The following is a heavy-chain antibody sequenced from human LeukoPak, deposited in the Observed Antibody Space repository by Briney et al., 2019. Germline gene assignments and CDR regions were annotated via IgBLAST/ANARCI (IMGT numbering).Heavy chain of an antibody. CDR3: ARARDNSSSYYFDY. V-gene: IGHV5-51*01. Sequence: GESLKISCKASGYTFTSHWIGWVRQMPGKGLEWMGIIYPGDSDTSYSPSFQGQVTISADKSISTAYLQWSSLKASDTAMYYCARARDNSSSYYFDYWGQGTLVTVSS. CDR2: IYPGDSDT. CDR1: GYTFTSHW. D-gene: IGHD2/OR15-2a*01. J-gene: IGHJ4*02.